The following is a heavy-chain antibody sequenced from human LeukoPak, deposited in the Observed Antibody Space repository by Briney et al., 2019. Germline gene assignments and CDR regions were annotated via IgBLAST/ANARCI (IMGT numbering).Heavy chain of an antibody. D-gene: IGHD1-26*01. CDR2: IDYSGST. CDR1: GGSISSGGYY. Sequence: SETLSLTCTVSGGSISSGGYYWSWIRQHPGKGLEWIGYIDYSGSTYYNPSLKSRVTISVDTSKNQFSLKLSSVTAADTAVYYCARAGQGSYAEYFQHWGQGTLVTVSS. CDR3: ARAGQGSYAEYFQH. V-gene: IGHV4-31*03. J-gene: IGHJ1*01.